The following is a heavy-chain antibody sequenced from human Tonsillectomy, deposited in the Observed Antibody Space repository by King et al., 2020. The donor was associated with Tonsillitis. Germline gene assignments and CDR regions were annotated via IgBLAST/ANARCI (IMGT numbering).Heavy chain of an antibody. CDR2: ITSSSSYI. D-gene: IGHD4/OR15-4a*01. CDR3: ARATLGISRRPGALDV. J-gene: IGHJ6*02. Sequence: VQLVESGGGLVKPGGSLRLSCAASGFTFSSYCINWVRQAPGKGLEWVSSITSSSSYIYYADSVKGRFTISRDNAKNSLNLQMNSLRVEDTAVYYCARATLGISRRPGALDVWGQGTTVTVSS. V-gene: IGHV3-21*01. CDR1: GFTFSSYC.